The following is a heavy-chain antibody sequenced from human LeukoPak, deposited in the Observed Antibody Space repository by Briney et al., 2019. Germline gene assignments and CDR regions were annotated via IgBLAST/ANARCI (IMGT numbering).Heavy chain of an antibody. J-gene: IGHJ4*02. V-gene: IGHV3-23*01. CDR3: TKDLMTGFSSGWYFAY. Sequence: HAGGSLRLSCEGSGFTFNGYAFSWVRQAPGKGLEWVAVTGGSDDNTHYADSVKGRFTISRDNSEKRLFLQMNSLRPDDSALYCCTKDLMTGFSSGWYFAYWGQGTLVTVSS. D-gene: IGHD6-19*01. CDR1: GFTFNGYA. CDR2: TGGSDDNT.